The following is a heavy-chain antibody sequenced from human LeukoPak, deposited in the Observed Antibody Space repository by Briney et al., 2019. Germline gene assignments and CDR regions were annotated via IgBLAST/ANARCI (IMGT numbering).Heavy chain of an antibody. Sequence: GGSLRLSCAASGFTFSSYAMSWVRQAPGKGLEWVSAISGSGGSTYYADPVKGRFTISRDNSKNTLYLQMNSLRAEDTAVYYCAKDIFPASSWYFPFDYWGQGTLVTVSS. D-gene: IGHD6-13*01. CDR3: AKDIFPASSWYFPFDY. CDR2: ISGSGGST. J-gene: IGHJ4*02. CDR1: GFTFSSYA. V-gene: IGHV3-23*01.